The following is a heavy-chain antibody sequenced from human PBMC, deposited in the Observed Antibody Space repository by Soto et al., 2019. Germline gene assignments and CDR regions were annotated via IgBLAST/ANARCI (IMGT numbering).Heavy chain of an antibody. V-gene: IGHV1-18*01. CDR1: GYTFTSYG. J-gene: IGHJ4*02. CDR3: AKGAGWEPEYYSDY. CDR2: INPYNANT. D-gene: IGHD1-26*01. Sequence: QVQLVQSGAEVKKPGASVKVSCKASGYTFTSYGIIWVRQAPGQGLEWMGWINPYNANTKYAQKVQGRVTMNTDTSSSTAYMELTSLRSDATAVYYCAKGAGWEPEYYSDYWGQGTLVTVSS.